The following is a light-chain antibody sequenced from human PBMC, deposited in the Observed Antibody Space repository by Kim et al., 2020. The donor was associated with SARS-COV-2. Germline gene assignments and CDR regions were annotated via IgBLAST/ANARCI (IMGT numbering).Light chain of an antibody. CDR3: QQYHAWPPIT. J-gene: IGKJ5*01. CDR1: QTINTH. V-gene: IGKV3-15*01. Sequence: SPGDTAPLSCRASQTINTHLAWYQHTPGQTPRLLIYGASSRATGILARFSGSGSGTEFTLTISSLQSEDSAVYYCQQYHAWPPITFGQGTRLEIK. CDR2: GAS.